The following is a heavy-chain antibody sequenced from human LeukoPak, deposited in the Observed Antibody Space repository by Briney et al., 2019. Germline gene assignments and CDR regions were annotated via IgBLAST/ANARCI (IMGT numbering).Heavy chain of an antibody. D-gene: IGHD3-10*01. Sequence: GASVKVSCKASGYTFTSYYMHWVRQAPGQGLEWMGIINPSGGSTSYAQKFQGRVTMTRDTSTSTVYMELSSLRSEDTAVYYCAIPRSDYGSGSYYPFPPDVWGQGTTVTVSS. CDR1: GYTFTSYY. V-gene: IGHV1-46*01. CDR3: AIPRSDYGSGSYYPFPPDV. J-gene: IGHJ6*02. CDR2: INPSGGST.